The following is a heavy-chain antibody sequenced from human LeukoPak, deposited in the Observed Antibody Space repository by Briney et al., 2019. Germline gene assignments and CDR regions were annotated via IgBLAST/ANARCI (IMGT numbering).Heavy chain of an antibody. CDR1: GFTFSSYW. V-gene: IGHV3-7*01. Sequence: PGGSLRLSCAASGFTFSSYWMSWVRQAPGKGLEWVANIKQDGSEKYYVDSVKGRFTISRDNAKNSLYLQMNSLRAEDTAVYYCARDQFGKGNPGAFDIWGQGTMVTVSS. J-gene: IGHJ3*02. CDR2: IKQDGSEK. D-gene: IGHD3-10*01. CDR3: ARDQFGKGNPGAFDI.